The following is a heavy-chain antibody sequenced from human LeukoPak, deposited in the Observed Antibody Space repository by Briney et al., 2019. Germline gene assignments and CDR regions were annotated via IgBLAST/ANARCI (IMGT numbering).Heavy chain of an antibody. D-gene: IGHD6-6*01. CDR2: ISAYNGNT. V-gene: IGHV1-18*01. CDR3: ARDFAARPGDY. Sequence: ASVKVSCKASGYTFTSYGISWVRQAPGQGLEWMGWISAYNGNTNYAQKLQGRVTITTDTSTSTAYMKLRSLRSDDTAVYYCARDFAARPGDYWGQGTLVTVSS. CDR1: GYTFTSYG. J-gene: IGHJ4*02.